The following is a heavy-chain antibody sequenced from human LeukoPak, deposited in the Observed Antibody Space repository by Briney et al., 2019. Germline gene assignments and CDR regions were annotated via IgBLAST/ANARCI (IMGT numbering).Heavy chain of an antibody. J-gene: IGHJ6*02. Sequence: SETLSLTCTVSGVSISSYYWSWIRQPPGKGLEWIGYIYYSGSTNYNPSLESRVTISVDTSKNQFSLKLSSVTAADTAVYYCARDSEYGMDVWGQGTTVTVSS. D-gene: IGHD3-10*01. CDR2: IYYSGST. CDR3: ARDSEYGMDV. CDR1: GVSISSYY. V-gene: IGHV4-59*01.